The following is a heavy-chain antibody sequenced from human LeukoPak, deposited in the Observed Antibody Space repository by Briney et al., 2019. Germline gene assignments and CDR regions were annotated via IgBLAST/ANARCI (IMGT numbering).Heavy chain of an antibody. Sequence: ASVKVSFKASGYTFTSYGISWVRQAPGQGLEWMGWISAYNGNTNYAQKLQGRVTITTDTSTSTAYMELRSLRSDDTAVYYCARSNPGPHYYDSSLVWFDPWGQGTLVTVSS. CDR2: ISAYNGNT. J-gene: IGHJ5*02. V-gene: IGHV1-18*01. CDR1: GYTFTSYG. D-gene: IGHD3-22*01. CDR3: ARSNPGPHYYDSSLVWFDP.